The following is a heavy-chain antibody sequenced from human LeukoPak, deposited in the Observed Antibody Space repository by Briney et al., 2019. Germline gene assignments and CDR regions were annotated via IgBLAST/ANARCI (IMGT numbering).Heavy chain of an antibody. CDR2: IYPDDSET. CDR1: GYNFADYW. D-gene: IGHD3-10*01. V-gene: IGHV5-51*01. Sequence: GESLKISCKASGYNFADYWIGWVRQTPGKGLEWMGIIYPDDSETKNSPSFEGQVTISVDESTSTAYLQWSSLKASDTAVYYCARRLLAVSNTMVWGPADAFDIWAKEQQSPSLQ. J-gene: IGHJ3*02. CDR3: ARRLLAVSNTMVWGPADAFDI.